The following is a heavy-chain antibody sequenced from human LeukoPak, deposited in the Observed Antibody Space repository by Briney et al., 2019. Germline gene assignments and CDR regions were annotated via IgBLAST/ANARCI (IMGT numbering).Heavy chain of an antibody. CDR1: GGSISSGGYS. D-gene: IGHD3-16*01. V-gene: IGHV4-61*02. CDR3: ARVRSKDVWRSYGSYYYYYYMDV. J-gene: IGHJ6*03. CDR2: IDTSGNT. Sequence: PSQTLSLTCAVSGGSISSGGYSWSWIRQPAGKGLEWIGRIDTSGNTNYNPSLKSRVTMSVDTSKNQLSLKLSSVTAADSAVYYCARVRSKDVWRSYGSYYYYYYMDVWGQGTTVTISS.